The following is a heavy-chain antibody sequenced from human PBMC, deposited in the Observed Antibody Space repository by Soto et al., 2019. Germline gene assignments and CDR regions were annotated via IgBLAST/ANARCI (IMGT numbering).Heavy chain of an antibody. CDR1: GGSISSYY. Sequence: PSETLSLTCTVSGGSISSYYWSWIRQPPGKGLEWIGYIYYSGSTNYNPSLKSRVTISVDTSKNQFSLKLSSVTAADTAVYYCARNGVGATTRSNYYDYGVDVWGQGTTVTVPS. D-gene: IGHD1-26*01. V-gene: IGHV4-59*08. J-gene: IGHJ6*02. CDR3: ARNGVGATTRSNYYDYGVDV. CDR2: IYYSGST.